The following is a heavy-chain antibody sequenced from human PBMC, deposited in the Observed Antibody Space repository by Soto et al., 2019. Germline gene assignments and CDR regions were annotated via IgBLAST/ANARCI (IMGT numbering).Heavy chain of an antibody. D-gene: IGHD6-6*01. Sequence: SETLSLTCAVYGRSFSGYYWSWIRQPPGKGLEWIGEINHSGSTNYNPSLKSRVTISVDTSKNQFSLKLSAVTAAATAVYYCGRALPYSSSFRHYFDYWGQGTLVTVSS. CDR1: GRSFSGYY. CDR2: INHSGST. J-gene: IGHJ4*02. V-gene: IGHV4-34*01. CDR3: GRALPYSSSFRHYFDY.